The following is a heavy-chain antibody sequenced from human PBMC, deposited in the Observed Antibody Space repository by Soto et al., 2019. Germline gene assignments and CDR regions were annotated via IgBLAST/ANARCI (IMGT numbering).Heavy chain of an antibody. D-gene: IGHD1-26*01. J-gene: IGHJ4*02. V-gene: IGHV1-8*01. CDR1: GYTFTNYD. CDR3: ARGGVGATYFDH. Sequence: QVQLVQSGAEVKKPGASVKVSCKASGYTFTNYDINWVRQATGQGLEWMGWINPNSGNTGYAQKFQGRVTMTRNTSIGTAYMELNSLRSEDTAVFDCARGGVGATYFDHWGQGSLVTVAS. CDR2: INPNSGNT.